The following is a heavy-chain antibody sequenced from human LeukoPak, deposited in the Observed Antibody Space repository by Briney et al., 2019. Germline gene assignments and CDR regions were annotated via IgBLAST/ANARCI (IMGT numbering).Heavy chain of an antibody. D-gene: IGHD3-3*01. CDR1: GFTFGSYS. CDR2: ISSSSYI. Sequence: GGSLRLSCAASGFTFGSYSMNWVRQAPGKGLEWVSSISSSSYIYYADSVKGRFTISRDNAKNSLYLQMNSLRAEDTAVYYCATSPRFLEWLMDYWGQGTLVTVSS. V-gene: IGHV3-21*01. J-gene: IGHJ4*02. CDR3: ATSPRFLEWLMDY.